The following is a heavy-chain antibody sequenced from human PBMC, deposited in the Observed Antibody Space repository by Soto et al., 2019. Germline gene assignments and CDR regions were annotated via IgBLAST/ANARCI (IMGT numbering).Heavy chain of an antibody. D-gene: IGHD3-22*01. Sequence: ASVKVSCKSSGYSFSFYGINCVRQAPGQGLEWMGWINPSDGNRNFAQKFEDRVTMTTATSTNTVFLELRSLKSHDTAIDYCARYRFRGYDSSGFYSWGQGRMVTVSS. CDR2: INPSDGNR. V-gene: IGHV1-18*01. J-gene: IGHJ4*02. CDR1: GYSFSFYG. CDR3: ARYRFRGYDSSGFYS.